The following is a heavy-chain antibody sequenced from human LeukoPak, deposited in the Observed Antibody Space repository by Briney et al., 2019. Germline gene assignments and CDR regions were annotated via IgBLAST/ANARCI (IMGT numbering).Heavy chain of an antibody. CDR3: ARAPPYSGSRDYYFDY. Sequence: ASVTVSCTASGGTFSSYAIGWVRQAPGQGLEWMGGIIPIFGTANYAQKFQGRVTITADESTSTAYMELSSLRSEDTAVYYCARAPPYSGSRDYYFDYWGQGTLVTVSS. CDR1: GGTFSSYA. CDR2: IIPIFGTA. J-gene: IGHJ4*02. D-gene: IGHD1-26*01. V-gene: IGHV1-69*13.